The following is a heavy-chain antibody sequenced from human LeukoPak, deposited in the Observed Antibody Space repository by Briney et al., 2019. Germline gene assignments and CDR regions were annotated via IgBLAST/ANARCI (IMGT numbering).Heavy chain of an antibody. CDR1: GFTFSNAW. CDR2: IKSKTDGGTT. Sequence: GGSLRLSCAASGFTFSNAWMSWVRQAPGKGLEWVGRIKSKTDGGTTDYAAPVKGRFTISRDDSKNTLYLQMNSLKTEDTAVYYCAKDPHTWCSGGSCYFDYWGQGTLVSVSS. CDR3: AKDPHTWCSGGSCYFDY. D-gene: IGHD2-15*01. J-gene: IGHJ4*02. V-gene: IGHV3-15*01.